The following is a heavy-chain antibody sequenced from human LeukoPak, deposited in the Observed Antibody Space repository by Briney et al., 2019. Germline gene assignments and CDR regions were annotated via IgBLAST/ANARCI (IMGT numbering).Heavy chain of an antibody. V-gene: IGHV4-59*01. J-gene: IGHJ4*02. CDR1: GGSISSYY. Sequence: SETLSLTCTVSGGSISSYYWSWVRQPPGKGLEWIGYIYYSGSTNYNPSLKSRVTISVDTSKNQFSLKLSSVTAADTAVYYCARSLGLRWWGNLNYWGQGTLVTVSS. CDR3: ARSLGLRWWGNLNY. CDR2: IYYSGST. D-gene: IGHD4-23*01.